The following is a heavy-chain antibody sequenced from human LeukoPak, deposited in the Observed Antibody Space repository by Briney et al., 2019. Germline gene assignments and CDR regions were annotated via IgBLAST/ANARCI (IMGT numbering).Heavy chain of an antibody. J-gene: IGHJ3*02. CDR3: ARRPVARIISHAFDI. D-gene: IGHD6-19*01. Sequence: SETLSLTCTVSGGSIGSSNYFWGWIRQPPGKGLEWIGSISYSGNTYYNPYLKTRVSIYADTSKNYLSLELNSMTAADTAVYYCARRPVARIISHAFDIWGQGTLVTVSS. V-gene: IGHV4-39*02. CDR2: ISYSGNT. CDR1: GGSIGSSNYF.